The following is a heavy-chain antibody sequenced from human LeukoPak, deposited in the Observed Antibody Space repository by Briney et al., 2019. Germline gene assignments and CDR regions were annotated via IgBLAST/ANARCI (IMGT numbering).Heavy chain of an antibody. CDR3: ATEGTDGRGSFGWFDS. V-gene: IGHV3-7*01. CDR1: GFTFTDYW. CDR2: IKEDGTVK. J-gene: IGHJ5*01. D-gene: IGHD3-10*01. Sequence: TEGSLRLSCVTSGFTFTDYWMTWVRQAPGKGLEWVANIKEDGTVKYYVDSVKGRFSISRDNAKNSLYLQLNSLRVEDTAVYYCATEGTDGRGSFGWFDSWGQGTLVTVSS.